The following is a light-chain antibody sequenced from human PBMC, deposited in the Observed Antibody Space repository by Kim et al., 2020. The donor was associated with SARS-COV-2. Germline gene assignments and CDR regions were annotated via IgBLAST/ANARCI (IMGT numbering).Light chain of an antibody. CDR1: ESISSTY. Sequence: SPGDRAPLSCRASESISSTYTAWYQKKPGQAPTLVIYDTLSRATGTPDRCSGTVSGTDFTLTISRVEPEDFAVYHCQQYGRAPPTFVEGTRLEIK. V-gene: IGKV3-20*01. CDR3: QQYGRAPPT. CDR2: DTL. J-gene: IGKJ5*01.